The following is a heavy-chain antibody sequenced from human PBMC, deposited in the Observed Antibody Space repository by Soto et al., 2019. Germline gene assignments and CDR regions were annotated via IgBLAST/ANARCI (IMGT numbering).Heavy chain of an antibody. Sequence: PSETLSLTCAVYGGSFSGYYWSWIRQPPGKGLEWIGEINHSGSTNYNPSLKSRVTISVDTSKNQFSLKLSSVTAADTAVYYCARQSRRGITMVRGVIIKKIYFDYWGQGTLVTVSS. CDR2: INHSGST. J-gene: IGHJ4*02. V-gene: IGHV4-34*01. D-gene: IGHD3-10*01. CDR3: ARQSRRGITMVRGVIIKKIYFDY. CDR1: GGSFSGYY.